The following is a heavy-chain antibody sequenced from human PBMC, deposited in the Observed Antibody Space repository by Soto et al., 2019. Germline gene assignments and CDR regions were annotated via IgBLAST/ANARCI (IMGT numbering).Heavy chain of an antibody. V-gene: IGHV3-23*01. CDR2: ISGSGGST. Sequence: PGGSLRLSCAASGFTFSSYAMSWVRQAPGKGLEWVSAISGSGGSTYYADSVKGRFTISRDNSKNTLYLQMNSLRAEDTAVYYCAKDQRGASSSWYFGDYYGMDVWGQGTTVTASS. J-gene: IGHJ6*02. D-gene: IGHD6-13*01. CDR3: AKDQRGASSSWYFGDYYGMDV. CDR1: GFTFSSYA.